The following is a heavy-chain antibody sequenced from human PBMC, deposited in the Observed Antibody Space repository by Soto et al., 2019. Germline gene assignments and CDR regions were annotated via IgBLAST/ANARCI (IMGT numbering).Heavy chain of an antibody. D-gene: IGHD5-18*01. CDR2: IDPSGGKT. CDR1: GYTFTRDQ. V-gene: IGHV1-46*01. Sequence: ASVKVSCKASGYTFTRDQIHWVRQAPGQGLEWMGMIDPSGGKTNYAQKFQGRVTMTRDTSTSTVYMALSSLRSEDTAIYFCARVMRSLLSITALDTWGQGTLVTVSS. J-gene: IGHJ5*02. CDR3: ARVMRSLLSITALDT.